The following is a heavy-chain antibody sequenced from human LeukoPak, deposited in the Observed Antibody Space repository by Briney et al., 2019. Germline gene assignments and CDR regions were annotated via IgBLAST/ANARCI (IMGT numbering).Heavy chain of an antibody. Sequence: GGSLRLSCAASGFVFSNNWMYWVRQAPGRGLVWVSRINSNGSSIAYADSVKGRFTISRDNAKNTLFLQMNSLTVEDTAMYYCAKDLSWGATDYWGQGTLVTVSS. V-gene: IGHV3-74*01. CDR2: INSNGSSI. J-gene: IGHJ4*02. CDR1: GFVFSNNW. D-gene: IGHD6-13*01. CDR3: AKDLSWGATDY.